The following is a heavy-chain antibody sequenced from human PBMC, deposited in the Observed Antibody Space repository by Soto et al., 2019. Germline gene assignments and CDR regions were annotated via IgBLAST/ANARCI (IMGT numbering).Heavy chain of an antibody. D-gene: IGHD4-17*01. Sequence: ASVKVSCKASGYTFTSYGISWVRQAPGQGLEWMGWISAYNGNTNYAQKLQGRVTMTTDTSTSTAYMELRSLRSDDTAVYYCARVHDYGDYGLYYGMDVWGTGTTVTVSS. J-gene: IGHJ6*04. V-gene: IGHV1-18*01. CDR3: ARVHDYGDYGLYYGMDV. CDR2: ISAYNGNT. CDR1: GYTFTSYG.